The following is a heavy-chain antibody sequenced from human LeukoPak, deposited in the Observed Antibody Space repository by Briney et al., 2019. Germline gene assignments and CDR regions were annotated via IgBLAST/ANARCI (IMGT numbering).Heavy chain of an antibody. CDR3: ARGEMITFGGVIVISTFDI. J-gene: IGHJ3*02. CDR1: GYTFTGYY. V-gene: IGHV1-2*02. Sequence: ASVKVSCKTSGYTFTGYYIQWVRQAPGQGLEWMGDINPTSGGTNYAQEFQGRVTMTRDTSISTAYMELSRLTSDDTAVYYCARGEMITFGGVIVISTFDIWGQGTMVTVS. CDR2: INPTSGGT. D-gene: IGHD3-16*02.